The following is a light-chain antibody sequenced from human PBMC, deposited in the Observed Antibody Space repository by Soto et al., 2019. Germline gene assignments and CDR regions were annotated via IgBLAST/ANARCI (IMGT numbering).Light chain of an antibody. CDR2: DAS. J-gene: IGKJ1*01. CDR3: QHRTNWT. Sequence: EIGLTQSPATLSLSPGERASFSCRASQNFSSYFAWYQQKPGQAPRLIIYDASNRATGIPARFSGSVSGTDFTLTSSSLETEDFEVYYCQHRTNWTFCQGTKVEIK. V-gene: IGKV3-11*01. CDR1: QNFSSY.